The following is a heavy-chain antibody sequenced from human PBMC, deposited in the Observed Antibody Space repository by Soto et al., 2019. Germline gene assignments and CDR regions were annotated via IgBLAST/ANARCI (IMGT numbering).Heavy chain of an antibody. V-gene: IGHV3-7*03. CDR2: IKQDGSEK. CDR3: ARVRSRYYGSSWYDDAFDI. CDR1: GFTFSSYW. D-gene: IGHD6-13*01. Sequence: GGSLRLSCAASGFTFSSYWMSWVRQAPGKGLEWVANIKQDGSEKYYVDSVKGRFTISRDNAKNSLYLQMNSLRAEDTAVYYCARVRSRYYGSSWYDDAFDIWGQGTMVTVSS. J-gene: IGHJ3*02.